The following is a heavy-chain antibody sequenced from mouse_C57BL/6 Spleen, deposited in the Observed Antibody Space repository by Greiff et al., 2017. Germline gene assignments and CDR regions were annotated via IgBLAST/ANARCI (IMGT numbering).Heavy chain of an antibody. V-gene: IGHV1-82*01. CDR1: GYAFSSSW. CDR3: APLITTVVATCDY. Sequence: QVQLKESGPELVKPGASVKISCKASGYAFSSSWMNWVKQRPGKGLEWIGRIYPGDGDTNYNGKFKGKATLTADKSSSTAYMQLSSLTSEDSAVYFCAPLITTVVATCDYWGQGTTLTVSS. D-gene: IGHD1-1*01. J-gene: IGHJ2*01. CDR2: IYPGDGDT.